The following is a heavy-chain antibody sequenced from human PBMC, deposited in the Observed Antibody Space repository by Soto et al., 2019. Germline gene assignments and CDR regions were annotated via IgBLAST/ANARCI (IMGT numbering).Heavy chain of an antibody. J-gene: IGHJ4*02. CDR1: GGTFSSYA. Sequence: SVKVSCKASGGTFSSYAISWVRQAPGQGLEWMGGIIPIFGTANYAQKFQGRVTITADESTSTAYMELSSLRSEDTAVYYCARSVLRYFDWFRLSDYRGQGTLVTVSS. CDR3: ARSVLRYFDWFRLSDY. CDR2: IIPIFGTA. V-gene: IGHV1-69*13. D-gene: IGHD3-9*01.